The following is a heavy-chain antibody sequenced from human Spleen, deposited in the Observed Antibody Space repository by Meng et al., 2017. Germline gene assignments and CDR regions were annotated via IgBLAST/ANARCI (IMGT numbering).Heavy chain of an antibody. V-gene: IGHV3-15*01. Sequence: GESLKISCEGSGFTFSNAYMTWVRQVPGKRLEWVGRIKSKPDGETIDYAAPVKGRFTIARDDSKNTLYMQMNGLESEDTAVYYCTTVSYYYSRSDSFWGQGTLVTVSS. CDR2: IKSKPDGETI. J-gene: IGHJ4*02. D-gene: IGHD3-22*01. CDR3: TTVSYYYSRSDSF. CDR1: GFTFSNAY.